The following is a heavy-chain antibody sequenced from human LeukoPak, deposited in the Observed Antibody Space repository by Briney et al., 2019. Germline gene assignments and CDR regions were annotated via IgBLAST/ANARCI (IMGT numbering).Heavy chain of an antibody. CDR2: INHSGST. V-gene: IGHV4-34*01. D-gene: IGHD6-13*01. CDR3: ARGGVYSSSWYPE. CDR1: GASFSGYY. J-gene: IGHJ4*02. Sequence: PSETLSLTCAVYGASFSGYYWSWIRQPPGKGLEWIGEINHSGSTNYNPSLKSRVTISVDTSKNQFSLKLSSVTAADTAVYYCARGGVYSSSWYPEWGQGTLVTVSS.